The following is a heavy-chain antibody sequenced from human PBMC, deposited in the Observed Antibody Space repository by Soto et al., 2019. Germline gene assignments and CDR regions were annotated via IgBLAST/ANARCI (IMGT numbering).Heavy chain of an antibody. CDR2: IWYDESNR. Sequence: QVQLVESGGGVVQPGTSLRLSCAASGFTFSDHGMHWVRQAPGKRLEWVAVIWYDESNRNHADSVKGRFTISRDNSRNPRYLQMNSLRVDDTAMYYCARDNDDRWYGPLDYWGQGTLVTVSS. CDR3: ARDNDDRWYGPLDY. V-gene: IGHV3-33*01. D-gene: IGHD6-13*01. J-gene: IGHJ4*02. CDR1: GFTFSDHG.